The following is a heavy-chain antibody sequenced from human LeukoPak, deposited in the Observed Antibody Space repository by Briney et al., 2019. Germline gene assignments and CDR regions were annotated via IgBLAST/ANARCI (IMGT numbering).Heavy chain of an antibody. J-gene: IGHJ4*02. CDR2: IYYSGST. V-gene: IGHV4-59*08. CDR1: GGSITNYY. Sequence: SETLSLTCTVSGGSITNYYWSWIRQPPGKGLEWIGNIYYSGSTNHNPSLKSRVTISVDTSKNQFSLRLSSVTAADTAVYYCARLFGSTGFFFDYWGQGTLVTVSS. D-gene: IGHD3-3*01. CDR3: ARLFGSTGFFFDY.